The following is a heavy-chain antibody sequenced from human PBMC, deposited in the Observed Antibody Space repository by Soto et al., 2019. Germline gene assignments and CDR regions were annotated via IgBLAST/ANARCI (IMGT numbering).Heavy chain of an antibody. J-gene: IGHJ5*02. V-gene: IGHV4-39*01. D-gene: IGHD6-25*01. CDR1: GGSITSSSHF. CDR2: IYFTGNT. Sequence: SETLSLTCSASGGSITSSSHFWGWVRQPPGKGLEWIGTIYFTGNTYYTPSLKSRLTMSIDTPKNEFSLRLNSVTAADTAVYYCAGQTFTIAAASYGRSNWFDPWGPGTLVTVSS. CDR3: AGQTFTIAAASYGRSNWFDP.